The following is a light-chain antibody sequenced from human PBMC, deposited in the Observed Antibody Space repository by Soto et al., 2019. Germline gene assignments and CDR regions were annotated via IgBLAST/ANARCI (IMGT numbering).Light chain of an antibody. V-gene: IGKV3-15*01. CDR2: GAS. CDR1: QSVGSN. Sequence: DIVMTQSPATLSVSPGERATLSCRASQSVGSNLAWYQQKPGQAPRLLIYGASTRATGIPARFSGSGSGTEFTLTISSLQSEDFAVYHCQQYDNWPPRNTFGQGTRLEIK. CDR3: QQYDNWPPRNT. J-gene: IGKJ2*01.